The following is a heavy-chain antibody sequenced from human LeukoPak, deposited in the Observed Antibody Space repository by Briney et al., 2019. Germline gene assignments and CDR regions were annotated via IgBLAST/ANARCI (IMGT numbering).Heavy chain of an antibody. D-gene: IGHD1-1*01. CDR3: ARKDHLTIWTFDF. Sequence: SETLSLTCTVSGGSISSYYWSWIRQPPGKGLEWIGYIYYSGSTNYNPSLKSRVTMSVDTSKNQFSLRLISVTAADTAVYYCARKDHLTIWTFDFWGQGTMVTVSS. CDR1: GGSISSYY. V-gene: IGHV4-59*08. CDR2: IYYSGST. J-gene: IGHJ3*01.